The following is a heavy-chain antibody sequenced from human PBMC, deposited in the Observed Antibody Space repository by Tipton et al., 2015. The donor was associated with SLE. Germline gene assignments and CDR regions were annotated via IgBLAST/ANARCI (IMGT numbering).Heavy chain of an antibody. CDR3: ARDLNWGLGGFDY. Sequence: TLSLTCTVSDGSISSFYWSWIRQPPGKGLEWIGYISDSGSTNYNPSLRSRVAISVDASKNQFSLRLSSVTAADTAIYYCARDLNWGLGGFDYWGQGALVTVSS. CDR2: ISDSGST. CDR1: DGSISSFY. V-gene: IGHV4-59*12. J-gene: IGHJ4*02. D-gene: IGHD7-27*01.